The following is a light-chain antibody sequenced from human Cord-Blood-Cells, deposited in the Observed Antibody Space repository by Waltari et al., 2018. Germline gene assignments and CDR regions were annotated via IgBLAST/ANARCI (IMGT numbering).Light chain of an antibody. J-gene: IGKJ4*01. CDR3: MQALQTPLT. V-gene: IGKV2-28*01. Sequence: DIVLTQSPLSLPVTSGEPASISCRSSQSLLHINGYNSSDWYLQKPGQSPQLLIYLGSNRASGVPDRFSGSGSGTDFTLKISRVEAEDVGVYYCMQALQTPLTFGGGTKVEIK. CDR2: LGS. CDR1: QSLLHINGYNS.